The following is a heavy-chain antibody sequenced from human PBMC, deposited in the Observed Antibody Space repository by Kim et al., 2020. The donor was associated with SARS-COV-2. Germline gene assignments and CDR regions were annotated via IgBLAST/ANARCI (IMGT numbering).Heavy chain of an antibody. V-gene: IGHV4-34*01. Sequence: SETLSLTCAVYGGSFSGYYWSWIRQPPGKGLEWIGEINHSGSTNYNPSLKSRVTISVDTSKNQFSLKLSSVTAADTAVYYCARPATKNWFDPWGQGTLVT. J-gene: IGHJ5*02. CDR1: GGSFSGYY. CDR2: INHSGST. CDR3: ARPATKNWFDP.